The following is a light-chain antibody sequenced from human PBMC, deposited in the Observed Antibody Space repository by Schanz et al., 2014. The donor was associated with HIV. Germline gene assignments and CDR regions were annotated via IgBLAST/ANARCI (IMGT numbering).Light chain of an antibody. J-gene: IGLJ3*02. CDR1: SSDVGGYKF. CDR3: VTWDSSLRAGV. Sequence: QSALTQPPSASGSPGQSVTISCTGTSSDVGGYKFVSWYQHQPGKAPKLMIYEVSKRPSGIPDRFSGSKSGTSATLGITGLQTGDEADYYCVTWDSSLRAGVFGGGTKLTVL. CDR2: EVS. V-gene: IGLV2-8*01.